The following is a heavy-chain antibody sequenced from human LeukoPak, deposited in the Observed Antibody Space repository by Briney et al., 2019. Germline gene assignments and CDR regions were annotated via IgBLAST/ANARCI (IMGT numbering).Heavy chain of an antibody. J-gene: IGHJ6*03. Sequence: SETLSLTCTVSGGSISSYYWSWIRQPAGKGLEWIGRIYTSGSTNYNPSLKSRVTMSVDTSKNQFSLKLSSVTAADTAAYYCARIMAAAGHYYYYYMDVWGKGTTVTVSS. D-gene: IGHD6-13*01. CDR1: GGSISSYY. CDR3: ARIMAAAGHYYYYYMDV. CDR2: IYTSGST. V-gene: IGHV4-4*07.